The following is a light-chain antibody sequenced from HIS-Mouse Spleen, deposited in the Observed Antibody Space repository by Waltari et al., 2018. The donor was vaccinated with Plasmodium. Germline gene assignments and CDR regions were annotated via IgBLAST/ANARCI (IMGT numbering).Light chain of an antibody. Sequence: DIQMTQSPSSLSASVGDRVTITCWASQSISNYLNCYKQKPGKAPKFLIYAASTLQRGVPSRFSGSGSGTDFTLTISSLQPEDFATYYCQQSYSTWTFGQGTKVEIK. V-gene: IGKV1-39*01. CDR2: AAS. CDR1: QSISNY. CDR3: QQSYSTWT. J-gene: IGKJ1*01.